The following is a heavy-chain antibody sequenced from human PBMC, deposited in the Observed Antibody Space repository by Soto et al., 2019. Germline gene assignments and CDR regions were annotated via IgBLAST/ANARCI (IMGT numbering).Heavy chain of an antibody. CDR1: GFTFSYYS. D-gene: IGHD3-16*01. V-gene: IGHV3-21*01. J-gene: IGHJ3*02. CDR2: ISSSSSYI. Sequence: EVQLVESGGGLVKPGGSLRLSCAASGFTFSYYSMNWVRQAPGKGLEWVSSISSSSSYIYYVDSVKGRFTISRDNATNSLYLQMNSLRAEDTAVYYCAREKRGAFDIWGQGTMVTVSS. CDR3: AREKRGAFDI.